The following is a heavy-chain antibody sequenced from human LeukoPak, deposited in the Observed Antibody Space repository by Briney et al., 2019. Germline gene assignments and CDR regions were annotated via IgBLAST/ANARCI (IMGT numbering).Heavy chain of an antibody. J-gene: IGHJ1*01. CDR2: ISYDGSNK. D-gene: IGHD3-10*01. V-gene: IGHV3-30-3*01. Sequence: PGGSLRLSCAASGFTFSSYAMHWVRQAPGKGLEWVAVISYDGSNKYYADSVKGRFTISRDNSKDTLYLQMNSLRAEDTAVYYCARDQAMVRGRRRADFQHWGQGTLVTVST. CDR1: GFTFSSYA. CDR3: ARDQAMVRGRRRADFQH.